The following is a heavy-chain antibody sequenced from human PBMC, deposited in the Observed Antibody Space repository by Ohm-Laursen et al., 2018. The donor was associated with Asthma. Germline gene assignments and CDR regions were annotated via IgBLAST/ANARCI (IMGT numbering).Heavy chain of an antibody. CDR1: GGSISSYY. CDR3: ASLKRATSWYFDL. D-gene: IGHD1-26*01. V-gene: IGHV4-59*01. CDR2: IYYSGST. Sequence: SQTLSLTCTVSGGSISSYYWSWIRQPPGKGLEWIGYIYYSGSTNYNPSLKSRVTISVDTSKNQFSLKLSSVTAADTAVYYCASLKRATSWYFDLWGRGTLVTVSS. J-gene: IGHJ2*01.